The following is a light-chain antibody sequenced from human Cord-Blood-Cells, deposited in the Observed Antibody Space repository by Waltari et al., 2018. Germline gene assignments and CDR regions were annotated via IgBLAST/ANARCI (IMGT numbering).Light chain of an antibody. CDR3: LQHNSYPRT. Sequence: DIQMTQSPSSLSASVGYRVPITCRASHGIRNDLAWYQQKPGKAPKRLIYAASSLQSGVPSRFSGSGSGTEVTLTISSLQPEDFATYYCLQHNSYPRTFGQGTKVEIK. CDR1: HGIRND. CDR2: AAS. V-gene: IGKV1-17*01. J-gene: IGKJ1*01.